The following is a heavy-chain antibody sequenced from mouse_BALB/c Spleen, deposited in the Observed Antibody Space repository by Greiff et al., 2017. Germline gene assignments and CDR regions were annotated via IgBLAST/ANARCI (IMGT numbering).Heavy chain of an antibody. J-gene: IGHJ4*01. Sequence: EVMLVESGGGLVQPGGSLRLSCATSGFTFTDYYMSWVRQPPGKALEWLGFIRNKANGYTTEYSASVKGRFTISRDNSQSILYLQMNTLRAEDSATYYCARGGNYEGAMDYWGQGTSVTVSS. V-gene: IGHV7-3*02. CDR1: GFTFTDYY. D-gene: IGHD2-1*01. CDR3: ARGGNYEGAMDY. CDR2: IRNKANGYTT.